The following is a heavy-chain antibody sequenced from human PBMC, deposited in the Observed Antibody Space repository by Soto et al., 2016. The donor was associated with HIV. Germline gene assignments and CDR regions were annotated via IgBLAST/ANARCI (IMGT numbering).Heavy chain of an antibody. CDR2: IWYDGSNK. CDR1: GFTFSSYG. Sequence: QVQLVESGGGVVQPGRSLRLSCAASGFTFSSYGMHWVRQAPGKGLEWVAVIWYDGSNKYYADSVKGRFTISRDDSKNTLYLQMNSLRAEDTAMYYCAKVLEMATPDAFGIWGQGTMVTVSS. V-gene: IGHV3-30*18. J-gene: IGHJ3*02. D-gene: IGHD5-12*01. CDR3: AKVLEMATPDAFGI.